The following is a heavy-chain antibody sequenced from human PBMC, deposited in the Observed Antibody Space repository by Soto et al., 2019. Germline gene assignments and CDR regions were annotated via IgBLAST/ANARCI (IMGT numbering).Heavy chain of an antibody. D-gene: IGHD6-19*01. CDR1: GGSFHNFY. CDR2: IYHSGTT. J-gene: IGHJ4*02. Sequence: SETLSLTCNLSGGSFHNFYWAWIRQPPGKGLEWIGSIYHSGTTYYKSPLKSRVTISVDTSRNQFSLKLSSVTAADTAVYYCARRPIAVAGTWFDYWGQGTLVTVSS. CDR3: ARRPIAVAGTWFDY. V-gene: IGHV4-59*04.